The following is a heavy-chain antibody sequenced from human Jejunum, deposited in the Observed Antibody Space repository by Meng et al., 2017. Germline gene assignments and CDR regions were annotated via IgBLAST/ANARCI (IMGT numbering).Heavy chain of an antibody. CDR2: IFWSGNT. CDR3: VRRSDSDSAGNY. V-gene: IGHV2-5*01. CDR1: GFSRTAAGWA. Sequence: QLPLTAPGPTLPRPTLTLTLSCSFSGFSRTAAGWALGWLRPPPGNALEWRGLIFWSGNTHYSVSLRGRLAITKDTSKNQVVLTMTNVDPVDTATYYCVRRSDSDSAGNYWGQGTLVTVSS. J-gene: IGHJ4*02. D-gene: IGHD3-22*01.